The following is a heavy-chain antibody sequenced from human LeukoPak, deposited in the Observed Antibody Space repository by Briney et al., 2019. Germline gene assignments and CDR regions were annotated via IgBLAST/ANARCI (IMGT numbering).Heavy chain of an antibody. D-gene: IGHD6-19*01. CDR3: ARHEVVAGVDDY. CDR1: AGSISSNSYY. V-gene: IGHV4-39*01. J-gene: IGHJ4*02. CDR2: IYYSGST. Sequence: SETLSLTCTVSAGSISSNSYYWGWLPQPPGKGLEGIGSIYYSGSTYYNPSLKSRVTISVDTSKNQFSLKLSSVTAADTAVYYCARHEVVAGVDDYWGQGTLVTVSS.